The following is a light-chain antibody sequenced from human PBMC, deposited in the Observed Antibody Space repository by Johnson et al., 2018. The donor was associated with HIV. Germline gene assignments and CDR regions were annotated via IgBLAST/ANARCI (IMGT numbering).Light chain of an antibody. CDR1: SSNIGKNY. Sequence: QSVLTQPPSVSAALGQKVTVSCAGSSSNIGKNYVSWYQQLPGTAPKVLIYENNQRSSGIPDRFSGSKSATSATLGIPGLQTGDEADYYCGTWDSSLSAPYVFGTGTKVTVL. J-gene: IGLJ1*01. CDR3: GTWDSSLSAPYV. V-gene: IGLV1-51*02. CDR2: ENN.